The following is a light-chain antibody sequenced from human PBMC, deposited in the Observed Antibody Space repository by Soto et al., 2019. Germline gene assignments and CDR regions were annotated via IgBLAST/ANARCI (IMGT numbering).Light chain of an antibody. J-gene: IGKJ5*01. CDR1: QDIAIY. CDR2: SAS. CDR3: QQLNSYPQT. V-gene: IGKV1-9*01. Sequence: IQLTQSPSSLSASVGDRVTITCRASQDIAIYLAWYQQKPGKAPKLLIYSASTLQSGVPSRFSGSGSGPDFTLTISSLQPEDSATYFCQQLNSYPQTFGQGTRLEI.